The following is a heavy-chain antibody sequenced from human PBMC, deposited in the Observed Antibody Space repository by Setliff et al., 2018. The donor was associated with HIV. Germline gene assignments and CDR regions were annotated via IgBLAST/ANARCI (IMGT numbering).Heavy chain of an antibody. CDR1: GDSINSFFW. CDR3: ARPRLGHVPYYFDY. V-gene: IGHV4-4*02. Sequence: SETLSLTCAVSGDSINSFFWWTWVRQFPGKGLDWIGEIYHSGATDYNPSLKSRVTISIDTSKNRFSLKLSSVTATDTAVYYCARPRLGHVPYYFDYWGQGTLVTVSS. CDR2: IYHSGAT. J-gene: IGHJ4*02. D-gene: IGHD2-2*01.